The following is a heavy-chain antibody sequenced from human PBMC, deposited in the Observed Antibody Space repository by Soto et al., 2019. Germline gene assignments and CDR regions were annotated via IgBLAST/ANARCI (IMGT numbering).Heavy chain of an antibody. CDR2: IYYSGST. D-gene: IGHD3-3*01. CDR3: ASLYYDFWSGYYPPPDTCGMDV. Sequence: TMPRTCTGSGGSISSGGYYWSWIRQHPGKGLEWIGYIYYSGSTYYNPSLKSRVTISVDTSKNQFSLKLSSVTAADTAVYYCASLYYDFWSGYYPPPDTCGMDVWGPGPTVTGSS. CDR1: GGSISSGGYY. J-gene: IGHJ6*02. V-gene: IGHV4-31*03.